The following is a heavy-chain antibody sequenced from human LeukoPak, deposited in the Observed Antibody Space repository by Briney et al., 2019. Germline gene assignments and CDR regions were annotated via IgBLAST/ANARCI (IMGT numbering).Heavy chain of an antibody. J-gene: IGHJ4*02. CDR3: AGGGNRLNFDY. CDR2: IYYSGST. Sequence: PSETLSLTCTVSGGSISSYYWSWIRQPPGKGLEWIGYIYYSGSTNYNPSLKSRVTISVDTSKNQFSLKLSSVTAADTAVYYCAGGGNRLNFDYWGQGTLVTVSS. D-gene: IGHD1-14*01. CDR1: GGSISSYY. V-gene: IGHV4-59*01.